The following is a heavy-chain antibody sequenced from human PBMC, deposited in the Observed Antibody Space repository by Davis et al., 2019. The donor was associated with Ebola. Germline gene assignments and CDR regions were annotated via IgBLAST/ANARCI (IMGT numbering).Heavy chain of an antibody. V-gene: IGHV5-51*01. CDR2: IYPGDSDT. CDR3: ASFGYYGDYNFDY. D-gene: IGHD4-17*01. Sequence: GESLKISCKGSGYSFTTYWIGWVRQMPGKGLEWMGIIYPGDSDTRYSPSFQGQVTISADKSISTAFLQWSSLKASDTAMYYCASFGYYGDYNFDYWGQGTLVTVSS. CDR1: GYSFTTYW. J-gene: IGHJ4*02.